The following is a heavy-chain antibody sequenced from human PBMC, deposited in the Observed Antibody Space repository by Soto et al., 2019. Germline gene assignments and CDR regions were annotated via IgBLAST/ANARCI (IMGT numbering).Heavy chain of an antibody. J-gene: IGHJ3*02. CDR2: IYYSGST. V-gene: IGHV4-59*01. CDR1: GGSISSYY. D-gene: IGHD3-10*01. CDR3: ARVWGGAFDI. Sequence: SETLSLTCTVSGGSISSYYWSWIRQPPGKGLEWIGYIYYSGSTNYNPSLKSRITITVDTSKNQFSLKLSSVTAADTAVYYCARVWGGAFDIWGQGTMVT.